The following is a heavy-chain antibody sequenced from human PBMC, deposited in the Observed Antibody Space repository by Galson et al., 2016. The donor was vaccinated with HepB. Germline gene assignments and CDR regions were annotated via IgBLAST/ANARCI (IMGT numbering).Heavy chain of an antibody. D-gene: IGHD4-17*01. Sequence: SLRLSCAASGFTFSSYGMHWVRQAPGKGLEWVALIWYEGSNKYYADSVKGRFTISRDNSKNTLYLQMNSLRAEDTAVYYCARPMGTVTTYVRFDAFDIWGQGTMVTVSS. J-gene: IGHJ3*02. CDR2: IWYEGSNK. CDR3: ARPMGTVTTYVRFDAFDI. CDR1: GFTFSSYG. V-gene: IGHV3-33*01.